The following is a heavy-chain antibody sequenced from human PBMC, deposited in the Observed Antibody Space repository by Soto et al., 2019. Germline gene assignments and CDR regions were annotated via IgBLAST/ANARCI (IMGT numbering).Heavy chain of an antibody. CDR1: GGSISSSSYY. CDR3: ARWVDYGDYVGNWFDP. CDR2: IYYSGST. Sequence: QLQLQESGPGLVKPSETLSLTCTVSGGSISSSSYYWGWIRQPPGKGLEWIGSIYYSGSTYYNPSLKSRVTISVDTSKNQFSLKLSSVTAADTAVYYCARWVDYGDYVGNWFDPWGQGTLVTVSS. J-gene: IGHJ5*02. V-gene: IGHV4-39*01. D-gene: IGHD4-17*01.